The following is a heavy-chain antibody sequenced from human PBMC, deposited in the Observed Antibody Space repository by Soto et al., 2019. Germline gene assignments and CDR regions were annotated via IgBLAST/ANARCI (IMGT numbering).Heavy chain of an antibody. CDR3: ARDESSGTSSAFDI. CDR1: GFTFSSYA. D-gene: IGHD6-25*01. CDR2: ISYDGSNK. V-gene: IGHV3-30-3*01. Sequence: QVQLVESGGGVVQPGRSLRLSCAASGFTFSSYAMHWVRQAPGKGLEWVAVISYDGSNKYYADSVKGRFTISRDNSKNTLYLQMHSLKIEDTAMYYCARDESSGTSSAFDIWGQGTMVTVSS. J-gene: IGHJ3*02.